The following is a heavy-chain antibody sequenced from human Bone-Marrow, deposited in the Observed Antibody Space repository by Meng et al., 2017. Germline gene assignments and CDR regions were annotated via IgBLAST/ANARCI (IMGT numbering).Heavy chain of an antibody. CDR3: ARGVLRYFDWLSQGGDY. J-gene: IGHJ4*02. Sequence: GESLKISCAASGFTFSTYTMNWVRQAPGKGLEWVSSISSSGSYIHYADSVKGRFTISRDNAKNSLYLQMSSLRAEDTAVYYCARGVLRYFDWLSQGGDYWGQGTLVTVSS. CDR1: GFTFSTYT. V-gene: IGHV3-21*01. D-gene: IGHD3-9*01. CDR2: ISSSGSYI.